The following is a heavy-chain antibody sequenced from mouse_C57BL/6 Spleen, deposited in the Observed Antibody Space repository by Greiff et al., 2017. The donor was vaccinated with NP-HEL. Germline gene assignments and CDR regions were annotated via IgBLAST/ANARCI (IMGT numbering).Heavy chain of an antibody. V-gene: IGHV2-5*01. Sequence: QVQLQQSGPGLVQPSQSLSITCTVSGFSLTSYGVHWVRQSPGKGLEWLGVIWRGGSTDYNAAFMSRLSITKDNSKSHVFFKMNSLQADDTAIYYCAKNYYGSSPHYYAMDYWGQGTSVTVSS. D-gene: IGHD1-1*01. J-gene: IGHJ4*01. CDR1: GFSLTSYG. CDR3: AKNYYGSSPHYYAMDY. CDR2: IWRGGST.